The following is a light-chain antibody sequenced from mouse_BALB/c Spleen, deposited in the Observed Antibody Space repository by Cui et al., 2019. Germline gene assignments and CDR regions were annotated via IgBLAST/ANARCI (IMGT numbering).Light chain of an antibody. V-gene: IGKV4-72*01. CDR1: SSVSY. J-gene: IGKJ5*01. CDR2: GTA. Sequence: QIVLSQSPAILSASPGEKVTMTCRASSSVSYMHWYQQNPGSSPKPWMEGTANLASGVPARVSGSGSGTSYSLTISRVEAEDAATYYCQQWSSNPLTFGAGTKLELK. CDR3: QQWSSNPLT.